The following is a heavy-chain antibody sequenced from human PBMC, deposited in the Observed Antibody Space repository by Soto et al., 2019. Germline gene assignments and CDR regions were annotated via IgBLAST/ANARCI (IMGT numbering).Heavy chain of an antibody. CDR2: ISYDGSNK. Sequence: GGSLRLSCAASGFTFSSYAMHWVRQAPGKGLEWVAVISYDGSNKYYADSVKGRFTISRDNSKNTLYLQMNSLRAEDTAVYYCAREGNKSGSYYTTLIWGWFDPWGQGTLVTVSS. CDR3: AREGNKSGSYYTTLIWGWFDP. J-gene: IGHJ5*02. D-gene: IGHD3-10*01. CDR1: GFTFSSYA. V-gene: IGHV3-30-3*01.